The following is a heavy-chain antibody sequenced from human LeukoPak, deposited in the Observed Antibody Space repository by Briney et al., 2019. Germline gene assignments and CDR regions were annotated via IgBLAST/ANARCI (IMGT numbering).Heavy chain of an antibody. Sequence: ASVKVSCKASGYAFTGYYMHWVRQAPGQGLEWMGRINPNSGGTNYAQKFQGRVTMTRDTSISTAYMELSRPRSDDTAVYYCARDPSSFYGDYDDYWGQGTLVTVSS. J-gene: IGHJ4*02. V-gene: IGHV1-2*06. CDR1: GYAFTGYY. D-gene: IGHD4-17*01. CDR3: ARDPSSFYGDYDDY. CDR2: INPNSGGT.